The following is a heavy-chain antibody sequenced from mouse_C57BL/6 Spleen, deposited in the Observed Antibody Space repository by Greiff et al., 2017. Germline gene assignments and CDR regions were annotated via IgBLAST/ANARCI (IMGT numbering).Heavy chain of an antibody. V-gene: IGHV1-59*01. CDR2: IDPSDSYT. CDR1: GYTFTSYW. Sequence: QVQLQQPGAELVRPGTSVKLSCKASGYTFTSYWMHWVKQRPGQGLEWIGVIDPSDSYTNYNQKFKGKATLTVDTSSSTAYMQLSSLTSEDSAVYYCAKTAQASLYAMDYWGQGTSVTVSS. J-gene: IGHJ4*01. CDR3: AKTAQASLYAMDY. D-gene: IGHD3-2*02.